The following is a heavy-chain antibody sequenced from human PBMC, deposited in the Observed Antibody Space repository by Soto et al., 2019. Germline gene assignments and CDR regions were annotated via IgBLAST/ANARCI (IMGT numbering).Heavy chain of an antibody. D-gene: IGHD2-2*01. CDR2: INAGNGNT. CDR1: GCTFTSYA. CDR3: ARGKGIVVVPADWFDP. J-gene: IGHJ5*02. Sequence: ASVKVSCKASGCTFTSYAMHWVRQAPGQRLEWMGWINAGNGNTKYSQKFQGRVTITRDTSASTAYMELSSLRSEDTAVYYCARGKGIVVVPADWFDPWGQGTLVTVSS. V-gene: IGHV1-3*01.